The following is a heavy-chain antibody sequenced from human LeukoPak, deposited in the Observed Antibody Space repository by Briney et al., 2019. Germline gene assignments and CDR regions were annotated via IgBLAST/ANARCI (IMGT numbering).Heavy chain of an antibody. D-gene: IGHD6-13*01. CDR3: ARVHPGYSSSWSPGWYFDL. J-gene: IGHJ2*01. V-gene: IGHV4-61*08. CDR2: IYYSGST. CDR1: GGSISSGDYY. Sequence: SETLSLTCTVSGGSISSGDYYWSWIRQPPGKGLEWIGYIYYSGSTNYNPSLKSRVTISVDTSKNQFSLKLSSVTAADTAVYYCARVHPGYSSSWSPGWYFDLWGRGTLVTVSS.